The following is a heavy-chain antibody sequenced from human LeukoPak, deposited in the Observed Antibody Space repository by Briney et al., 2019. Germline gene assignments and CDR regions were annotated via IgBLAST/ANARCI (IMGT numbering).Heavy chain of an antibody. Sequence: GGSLRLSCAASGFTFSSYAMSWVRQAPGKGLEWVANIKQDGSEKYYVDSVKGRFTISRDNAKNSLYLQMNSLRAEDTAVYYCAREPLLDYWGQGTLVTVSS. CDR1: GFTFSSYA. CDR3: AREPLLDY. J-gene: IGHJ4*02. V-gene: IGHV3-7*01. CDR2: IKQDGSEK.